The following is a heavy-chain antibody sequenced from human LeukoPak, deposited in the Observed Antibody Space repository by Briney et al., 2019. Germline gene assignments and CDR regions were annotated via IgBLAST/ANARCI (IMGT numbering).Heavy chain of an antibody. CDR1: GYRFTSYW. J-gene: IGHJ4*02. CDR3: ARGLDILTGYYPDYDY. CDR2: IYPGDSDT. D-gene: IGHD3-9*01. V-gene: IGHV5-51*01. Sequence: GESLKISCKGSGYRFTSYWIGWVRQMPGKGLEWMGIIYPGDSDTRYSPSFQGQVTISADKSISTAYLQWSSLKASDTAMYYCARGLDILTGYYPDYDYWGQGTLVTVSS.